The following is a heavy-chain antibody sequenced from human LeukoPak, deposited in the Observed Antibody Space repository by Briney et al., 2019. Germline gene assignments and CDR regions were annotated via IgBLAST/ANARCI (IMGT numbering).Heavy chain of an antibody. CDR2: INDSGST. V-gene: IGHV4-34*01. CDR1: GGSFNGYY. D-gene: IGHD1-26*01. J-gene: IGHJ5*02. Sequence: SETLSLTCVVYGGSFNGYYWSWIRQPPGKGLEWIGEINDSGSTNYNPSLKSRVTISVDTSENQFSLRLNSVTAADTAVYYCARVGWESNWFDPWGQGTLVTVSS. CDR3: ARVGWESNWFDP.